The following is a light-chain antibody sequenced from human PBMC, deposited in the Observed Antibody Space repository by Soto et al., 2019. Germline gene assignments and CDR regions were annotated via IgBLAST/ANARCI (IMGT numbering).Light chain of an antibody. J-gene: IGKJ2*01. CDR3: QQYSASPST. CDR1: QSVSSSY. V-gene: IGKV3-20*01. CDR2: GAS. Sequence: EIVLTQSPGTLSLSPGERATLSCRASQSVSSSYLVWYQQKPGQALRLLIYGASSRATGIPDRFSGSGSGTDFALTISRLEPEDFAAYYCQQYSASPSTFGQGTKLEIK.